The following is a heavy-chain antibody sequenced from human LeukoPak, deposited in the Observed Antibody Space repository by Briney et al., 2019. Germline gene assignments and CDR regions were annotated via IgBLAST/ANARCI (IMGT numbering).Heavy chain of an antibody. J-gene: IGHJ4*02. CDR1: GGSISSYY. CDR3: ARRSYYDSSGIFDY. V-gene: IGHV4-59*08. D-gene: IGHD3-22*01. CDR2: IYYSGST. Sequence: SETLSITCTVSGGSISSYYWSWIRQPPGKGLEWIGYIYYSGSTNYNPSLKSRVTISVDTSKNQFSLKLSSVTAADTAVYYCARRSYYDSSGIFDYWGQGTLVTVSS.